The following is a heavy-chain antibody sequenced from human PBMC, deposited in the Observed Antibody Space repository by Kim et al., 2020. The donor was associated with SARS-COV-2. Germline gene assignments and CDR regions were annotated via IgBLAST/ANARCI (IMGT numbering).Heavy chain of an antibody. CDR2: ISSSSSYI. CDR1: GFTFSSYS. J-gene: IGHJ5*02. D-gene: IGHD6-13*01. V-gene: IGHV3-21*01. Sequence: GGSLRLSCAASGFTFSSYSMNWVRQAPGKGLEWVSSISSSSSYIYYADSVKGRFTISRDNAKNSLYLQMNSLRAEDTAVYYCARDRVAAHPRLQGKGRTSGGFDPWGQGTLVTVSS. CDR3: ARDRVAAHPRLQGKGRTSGGFDP.